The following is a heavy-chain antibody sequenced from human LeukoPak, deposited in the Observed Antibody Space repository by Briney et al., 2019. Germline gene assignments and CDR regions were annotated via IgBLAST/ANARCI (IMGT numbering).Heavy chain of an antibody. CDR2: IHYSGST. Sequence: PSETLSLTCIVSGGSISSSSYYWGWIRQPPGKGLEWIGSIHYSGSTYYNPSLKSRVTISVATPKNQFSLKLSSVTAADTALYYCARRAGSGSTKVFDIWGQGTMVTVSS. CDR3: ARRAGSGSTKVFDI. V-gene: IGHV4-39*01. CDR1: GGSISSSSYY. J-gene: IGHJ3*02. D-gene: IGHD3-10*01.